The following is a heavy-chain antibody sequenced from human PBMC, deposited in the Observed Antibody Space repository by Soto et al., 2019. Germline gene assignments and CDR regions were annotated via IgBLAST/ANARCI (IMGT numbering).Heavy chain of an antibody. CDR2: ISSSGSTI. CDR3: ARNWGPGGGAFDI. Sequence: GGSLRLSCAASGFTFSSYEMNWVRQAPGKGLEWVSYISSSGSTIYYADSVKGRFTISRDNAKNSLYLQMNSLRAEDTAVYYCARNWGPGGGAFDIWGQGTMVTVSS. CDR1: GFTFSSYE. J-gene: IGHJ3*02. V-gene: IGHV3-48*03. D-gene: IGHD7-27*01.